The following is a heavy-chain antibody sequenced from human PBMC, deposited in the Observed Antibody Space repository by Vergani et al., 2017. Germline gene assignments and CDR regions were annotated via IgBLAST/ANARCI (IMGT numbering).Heavy chain of an antibody. J-gene: IGHJ4*02. D-gene: IGHD5-18*01. Sequence: EVQLLESGGGLVQPGGSLRLSCAASGFTFSSYAMSWVRQAPGKGLEWVSAISGSGGSTYYADSVKGRFTISRDNSKNTLYLQMNSLRAEDTAVYYCTYPRRYSYGPFDYWGQGTLVTVSS. CDR1: GFTFSSYA. CDR3: TYPRRYSYGPFDY. V-gene: IGHV3-23*01. CDR2: ISGSGGST.